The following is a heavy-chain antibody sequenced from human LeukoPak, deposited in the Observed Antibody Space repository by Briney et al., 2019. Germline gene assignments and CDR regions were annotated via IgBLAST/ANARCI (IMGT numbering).Heavy chain of an antibody. V-gene: IGHV1-69*13. CDR1: GAPLGSFA. Sequence: SVKVSCKASGAPLGSFAISWVRQPPGQGLNWMGGFFLIFGTANYAQKFQGRVTITADESTSTAYMELSSLRSEDTAVYYCARRGYCSSTSCRGLARYFDYWGQGTLVTVSS. CDR3: ARRGYCSSTSCRGLARYFDY. J-gene: IGHJ4*02. D-gene: IGHD2-2*01. CDR2: FFLIFGTA.